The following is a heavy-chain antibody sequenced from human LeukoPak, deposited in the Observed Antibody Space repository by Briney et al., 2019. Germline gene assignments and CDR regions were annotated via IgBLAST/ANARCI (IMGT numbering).Heavy chain of an antibody. CDR3: ARVGDGLFDY. J-gene: IGHJ4*02. D-gene: IGHD1-26*01. V-gene: IGHV4-4*08. Sequence: PSETLSLTCTVSGGSISGYYWSWIRQPPGEGLEWIGYIYSSGSTNYNPSLKSRVTISVDTSKKQFSLKLSSVTAADTAVYYCARVGDGLFDYWGQGTLVTVSS. CDR2: IYSSGST. CDR1: GGSISGYY.